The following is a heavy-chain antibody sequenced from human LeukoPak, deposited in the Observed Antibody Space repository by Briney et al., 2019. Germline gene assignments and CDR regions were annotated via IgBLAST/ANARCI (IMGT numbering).Heavy chain of an antibody. CDR2: ITAYNGNT. CDR1: GYTFSNYD. J-gene: IGHJ5*02. CDR3: ARDVDIALNLRWFDP. D-gene: IGHD5-12*01. V-gene: IGHV1-18*01. Sequence: ASVKVSCKASGYTFSNYDISWVRQAPGQGLEWMGWITAYNGNTNYAQKLQGRVTMTTDTSTNTTYMGLRNLRSDDTAVYFCARDVDIALNLRWFDPWGQGTLVTVSS.